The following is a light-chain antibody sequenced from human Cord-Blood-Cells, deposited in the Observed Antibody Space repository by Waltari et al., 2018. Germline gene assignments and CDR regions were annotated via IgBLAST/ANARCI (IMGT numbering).Light chain of an antibody. J-gene: IGKJ5*01. V-gene: IGKV3-11*01. CDR1: QSVSSY. Sequence: EIVLTQSPATLSLSPGERPPLSSRASQSVSSYLAWYQQKPGQAPRLLIYDASNRATGIPARFSGSGSGTDFTLTISSLEPEDFAVYYCQQRSNWPITFGQGTRLEIK. CDR2: DAS. CDR3: QQRSNWPIT.